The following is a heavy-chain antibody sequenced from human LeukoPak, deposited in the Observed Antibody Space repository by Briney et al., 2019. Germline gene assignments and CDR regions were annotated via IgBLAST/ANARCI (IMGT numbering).Heavy chain of an antibody. V-gene: IGHV3-48*01. CDR2: ISHNSSSM. J-gene: IGHJ3*02. Sequence: GGSLRLSCAASGFTLSDYHMNWVRQAPGKGLEWVSYISHNSSSMYYVDSVKGRFTISRDNAKNSLYLQMNSLRAEDTAVYYCARPAFDIWGQGTMVTVSS. CDR3: ARPAFDI. CDR1: GFTLSDYH.